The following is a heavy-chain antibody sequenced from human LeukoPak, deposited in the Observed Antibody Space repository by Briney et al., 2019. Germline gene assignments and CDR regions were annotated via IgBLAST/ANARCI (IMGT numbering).Heavy chain of an antibody. Sequence: SQTLSLTCTVSGGSISSGSYYWSWIRQPAGKGLGWIGRIYTSGSTNYNPSLKSRVTISVDTSKNQFSLKLSSVTAADTAVYYCARYGYCSSTSCYREGFDYWGQGTLVTVSS. J-gene: IGHJ4*02. D-gene: IGHD2-2*02. CDR1: GGSISSGSYY. CDR2: IYTSGST. CDR3: ARYGYCSSTSCYREGFDY. V-gene: IGHV4-61*02.